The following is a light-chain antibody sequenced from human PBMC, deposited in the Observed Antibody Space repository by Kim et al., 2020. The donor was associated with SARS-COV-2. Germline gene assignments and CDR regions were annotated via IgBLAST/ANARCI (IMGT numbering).Light chain of an antibody. CDR3: MQDTQRLT. CDR2: KVS. Sequence: IVMTQSTLSLPVTLGQPASISCRSSQSLVHTDGNIYLSWFHQRPGQSPRRLIYKVSTRDSGVPDRFSGSGSGTDFTLQISRVEAEDVGVYYCMQDTQRLTFGGGTKVDIK. V-gene: IGKV2-30*02. CDR1: QSLVHTDGNIY. J-gene: IGKJ4*01.